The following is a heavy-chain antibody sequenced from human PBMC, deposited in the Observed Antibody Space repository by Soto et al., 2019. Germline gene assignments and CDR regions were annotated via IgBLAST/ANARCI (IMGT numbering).Heavy chain of an antibody. Sequence: QVPLVQSGPEVKKPGASVKVSCKASGNTFASHGFSWVRQAPGQGLEWMGWISGFNGQTNYALKFQGRVTLTTDTSTSTAYMELRSLRSDDTAVYFCARVDPRGVAVVRDYWGQGTVVTVSS. V-gene: IGHV1-18*01. D-gene: IGHD3-10*01. CDR1: GNTFASHG. CDR2: ISGFNGQT. J-gene: IGHJ4*02. CDR3: ARVDPRGVAVVRDY.